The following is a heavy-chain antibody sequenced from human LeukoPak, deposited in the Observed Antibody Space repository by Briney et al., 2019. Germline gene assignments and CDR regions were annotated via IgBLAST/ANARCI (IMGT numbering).Heavy chain of an antibody. D-gene: IGHD1-26*01. CDR2: IYYSGST. CDR1: GGSISSYY. CDR3: ARAPPTVGASDY. J-gene: IGHJ4*02. Sequence: SETLSLTCTVSGGSISSYYWSWIRQPPGKGLEWIGYIYYSGSTNYNPSLKSRVTISVDTSKNQFSLKLSSVTAADTAVYYCARAPPTVGASDYWGQGTLVTVSS. V-gene: IGHV4-59*12.